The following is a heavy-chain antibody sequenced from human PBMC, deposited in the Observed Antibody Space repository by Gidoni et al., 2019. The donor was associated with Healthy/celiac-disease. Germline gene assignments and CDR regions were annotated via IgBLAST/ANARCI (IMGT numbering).Heavy chain of an antibody. CDR2: IIPILGIA. Sequence: HVQLVQSAAAVQKPRSSVKVSCTASGVTFSSHAISWVRQAPGQGLEWLGRIIPILGIANDAQKFQGRVTITADKATRTAYMELSSLRSEDTAVYYCARSSYYYDSSGYTDWFDPWGQGTLVTVSS. J-gene: IGHJ5*02. V-gene: IGHV1-69*04. CDR3: ARSSYYYDSSGYTDWFDP. CDR1: GVTFSSHA. D-gene: IGHD3-22*01.